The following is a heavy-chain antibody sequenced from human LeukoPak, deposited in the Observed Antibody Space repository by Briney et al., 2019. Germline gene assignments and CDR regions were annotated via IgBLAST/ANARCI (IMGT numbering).Heavy chain of an antibody. J-gene: IGHJ4*02. CDR1: GFTFSSYW. CDR3: AKVPGDDGSGTDY. CDR2: IKQDGSEK. D-gene: IGHD3-10*01. Sequence: GGSLRLSCAASGFTFSSYWMSWVRQAPGKGLEWVANIKQDGSEKYYVDSVKGRFTISRDNAKNSLYLQMNSLRAEDTAVYYCAKVPGDDGSGTDYWGQGTLVTVSS. V-gene: IGHV3-7*03.